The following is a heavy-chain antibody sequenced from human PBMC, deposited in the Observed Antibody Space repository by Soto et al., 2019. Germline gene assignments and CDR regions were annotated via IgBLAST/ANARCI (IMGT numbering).Heavy chain of an antibody. CDR1: GFAFSTHA. D-gene: IGHD2-2*01. J-gene: IGHJ5*02. V-gene: IGHV3-64*04. Sequence: QPGGSLRLSCSASGFAFSTHAMHWVRQAPGKGLEYVSAISSKGGSTYYADSVKGRFTISRDNSKNTLYLQMNSLRAEDTAVYYCAKEKISTRCCNWFDPWGQGTLVTVSS. CDR3: AKEKISTRCCNWFDP. CDR2: ISSKGGST.